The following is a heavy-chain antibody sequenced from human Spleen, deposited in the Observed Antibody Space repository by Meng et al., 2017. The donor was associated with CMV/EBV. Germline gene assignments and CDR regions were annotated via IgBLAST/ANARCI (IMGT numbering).Heavy chain of an antibody. CDR3: VRSQMTTLPNFDF. D-gene: IGHD1-1*01. J-gene: IGHJ4*02. CDR1: GYNFIAYY. CDR2: INPNSGAT. V-gene: IGHV1-2*04. Sequence: KASGYNFIAYYIHWVRQAPGQGLEWMGWINPNSGATNYAQKFQGWVTMTRDRSISTTYMELSSLKSDDSAMYYCVRSQMTTLPNFDFWGQGSLVTVSS.